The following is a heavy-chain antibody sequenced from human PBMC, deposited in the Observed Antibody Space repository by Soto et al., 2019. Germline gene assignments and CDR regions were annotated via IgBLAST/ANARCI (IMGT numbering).Heavy chain of an antibody. D-gene: IGHD6-19*01. CDR1: GGSISSSIYY. J-gene: IGHJ4*02. CDR3: ARTYYIAVAGSFDY. Sequence: SETLSLTCTVSGGSISSSIYYWGWIRQPPGKGLEWIGSIYYSGSTYYNPSLKSRVTISVDTSKNQFSLKLSSVTAADTAVYYCARTYYIAVAGSFDYWGQGTLVTVSS. CDR2: IYYSGST. V-gene: IGHV4-39*01.